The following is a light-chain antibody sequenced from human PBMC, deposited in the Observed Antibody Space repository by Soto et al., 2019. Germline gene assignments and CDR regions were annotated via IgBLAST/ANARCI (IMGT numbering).Light chain of an antibody. CDR2: ATS. CDR3: QKYNSAPPLT. Sequence: DIQMTQSPSSLSASVGDRVTITCRASQVIDNYLAWYQQKPGKVPKLLIYATSTLQSGVPSRFSGSGSGTDFTLIISRLQPEDVATYYCQKYNSAPPLTFGGGTKVEIK. CDR1: QVIDNY. J-gene: IGKJ4*01. V-gene: IGKV1-27*01.